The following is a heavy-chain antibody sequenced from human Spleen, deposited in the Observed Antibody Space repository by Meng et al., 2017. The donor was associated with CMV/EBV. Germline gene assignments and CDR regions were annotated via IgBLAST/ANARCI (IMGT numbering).Heavy chain of an antibody. Sequence: GGSLRLSCAASAFTFSSSWMHWVRQAPGKGLVWVSRINSDGSSTTYADSVKGRFTISRDNAKNTLYLQMNSLRAEDTAVYYCARRLDRASGAFDIWGQGTMVTVSS. D-gene: IGHD1-26*01. J-gene: IGHJ3*02. CDR2: INSDGSST. CDR1: AFTFSSSW. CDR3: ARRLDRASGAFDI. V-gene: IGHV3-74*01.